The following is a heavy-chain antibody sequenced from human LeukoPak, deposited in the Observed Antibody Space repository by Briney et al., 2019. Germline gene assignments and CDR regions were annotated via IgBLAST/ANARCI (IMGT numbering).Heavy chain of an antibody. Sequence: PSETLSLTCTMSGGSVTSGSYYWSWIRQPLEKGLEWIGYIYYTGSTDYNPSLKSRVTISVETSKNQFSLQLSSVTAADTAIYYCATSLESYYYMDVWGKGTTVTVSS. CDR2: IYYTGST. J-gene: IGHJ6*03. D-gene: IGHD3-3*01. V-gene: IGHV4-61*01. CDR3: ATSLESYYYMDV. CDR1: GGSVTSGSYY.